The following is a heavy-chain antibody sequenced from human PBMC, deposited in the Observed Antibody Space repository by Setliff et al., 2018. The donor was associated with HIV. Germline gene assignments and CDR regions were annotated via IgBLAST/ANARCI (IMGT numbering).Heavy chain of an antibody. CDR1: GGSISGHY. V-gene: IGHV4-59*11. CDR3: ARFGGTYSSNYFDY. D-gene: IGHD1-26*01. J-gene: IGHJ4*02. Sequence: SETLSLTCTVSGGSISGHYWSWIRQPPGKGLEWIGNIFYSGSTNNNPSLKSRVSISVDTSKNQFSLKLRSVTAADTAVYYCARFGGTYSSNYFDYWGQGTLVTVSS. CDR2: IFYSGST.